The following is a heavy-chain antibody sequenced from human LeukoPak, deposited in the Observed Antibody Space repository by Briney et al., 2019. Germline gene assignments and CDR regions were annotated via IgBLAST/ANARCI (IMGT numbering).Heavy chain of an antibody. CDR2: ISSSGSTI. J-gene: IGHJ4*02. Sequence: GGSLRLSCAASGFTFSSYSMNWVRQAPGKGLEWVSYISSSGSTIYYADSVKGRFTISRDNAKNSLYLQMNSLRAEDTAVYYCARVAAVAADAFDYSGQGTLVTVFS. CDR3: ARVAAVAADAFDY. V-gene: IGHV3-48*04. CDR1: GFTFSSYS. D-gene: IGHD2-15*01.